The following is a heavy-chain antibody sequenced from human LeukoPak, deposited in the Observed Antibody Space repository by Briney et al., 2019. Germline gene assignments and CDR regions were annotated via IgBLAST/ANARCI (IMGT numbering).Heavy chain of an antibody. CDR2: ISNDGSNK. CDR1: GFTFNIYP. Sequence: GGSLRLSCVASGFTFNIYPMHWVRQAPGTGLEWVALISNDGSNKYYADSVKGRFTISRDNAKNSLYLQMNSLRAEDTALYYCARGGELLWDYFFDYWGQGTLVTVSS. V-gene: IGHV3-30*04. J-gene: IGHJ4*02. CDR3: ARGGELLWDYFFDY. D-gene: IGHD3-10*01.